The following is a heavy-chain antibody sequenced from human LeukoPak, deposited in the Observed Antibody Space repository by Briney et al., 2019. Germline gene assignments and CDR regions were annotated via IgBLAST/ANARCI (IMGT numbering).Heavy chain of an antibody. CDR2: ISYDGSNK. D-gene: IGHD2-2*01. V-gene: IGHV3-30*04. CDR3: AKGDIVVVPAEAFDP. Sequence: GGSLRLSCAASGFTFSSYAMHWVRQAPGKGLEWVAVISYDGSNKYYADSVKGRFTISRDNSKNTLYLQMNSLRAEDTAVYYCAKGDIVVVPAEAFDPWGQGTLVTVSS. J-gene: IGHJ5*02. CDR1: GFTFSSYA.